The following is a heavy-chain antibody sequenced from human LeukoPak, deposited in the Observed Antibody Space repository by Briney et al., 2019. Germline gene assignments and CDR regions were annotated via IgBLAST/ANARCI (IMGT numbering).Heavy chain of an antibody. CDR2: ISSGSSYI. J-gene: IGHJ4*02. D-gene: IGHD4-23*01. CDR1: GFTFSSYA. Sequence: GASLRLSCAASGFTFSSYAMSWVRQAPGKGLEWVSSISSGSSYIYYADSVKGRFTIPRDNAKNSLYLQMNSLRAEDTAVYYCARGSGSTTVVDYWGQGTLVTVSS. V-gene: IGHV3-21*01. CDR3: ARGSGSTTVVDY.